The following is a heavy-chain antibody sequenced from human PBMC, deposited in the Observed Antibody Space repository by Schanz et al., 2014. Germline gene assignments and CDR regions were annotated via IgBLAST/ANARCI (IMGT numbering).Heavy chain of an antibody. CDR3: ARGLVRYFAY. V-gene: IGHV1-2*06. Sequence: QVQLVQSGVEVKKPGASVKVSCQASGYTFTGYYMHWVRQAPGQGLEWMGQINPNSGATIYAQNFQGRVTMTRDTSISTAYMELSRLRSDDTAVYYCARGLVRYFAYWGQGTLVTVSS. CDR1: GYTFTGYY. J-gene: IGHJ4*02. CDR2: INPNSGAT. D-gene: IGHD2-8*02.